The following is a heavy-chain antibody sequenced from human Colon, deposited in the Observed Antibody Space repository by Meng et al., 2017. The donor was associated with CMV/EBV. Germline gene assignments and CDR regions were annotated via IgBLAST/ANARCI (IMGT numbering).Heavy chain of an antibody. J-gene: IGHJ4*02. CDR2: INRRGTS. D-gene: IGHD5-12*01. CDR1: GGSFHDYY. CDR3: VSRRRSGYDYRSYYFDF. Sequence: GGSFHDYYCSWVRQTPGKGLEWIGEINRRGTSNYNPSLKSRVTMSLHTSNNHFTLNLTSLTAADTAVYYCVSRRRSGYDYRSYYFDFWGQGALVTVSS. V-gene: IGHV4-34*01.